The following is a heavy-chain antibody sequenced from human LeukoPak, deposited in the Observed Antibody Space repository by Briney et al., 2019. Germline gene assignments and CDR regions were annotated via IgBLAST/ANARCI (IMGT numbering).Heavy chain of an antibody. CDR2: ISPNGGIT. CDR1: GFTFSSYG. J-gene: IGHJ5*02. V-gene: IGHV3-23*01. D-gene: IGHD3-10*01. Sequence: GGTLRLSCAASGFTFSSYGMSWVRQAPGKGLEWVSGISPNGGITYYADSVKGRFTISRDNAKNSLYLQMNSLRAEDTAVYYCARAPRVRRLDNWFDPWGQGTLVTVSS. CDR3: ARAPRVRRLDNWFDP.